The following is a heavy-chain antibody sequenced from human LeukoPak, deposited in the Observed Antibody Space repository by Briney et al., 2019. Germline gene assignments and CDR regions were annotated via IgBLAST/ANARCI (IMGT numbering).Heavy chain of an antibody. D-gene: IGHD3-22*01. CDR3: AKDVRAVLNYYDSSGYYDY. V-gene: IGHV3-23*01. CDR1: GFTFSNFA. J-gene: IGHJ4*02. Sequence: GGSLRLSCAASGFTFSNFAMSWVRQAPGKGLEWVSAISGSGGSTYYADSVKGRFTVSRDNSKNTLYLQMHSLRAEDTAVYYCAKDVRAVLNYYDSSGYYDYWGQGTLVTVSS. CDR2: ISGSGGST.